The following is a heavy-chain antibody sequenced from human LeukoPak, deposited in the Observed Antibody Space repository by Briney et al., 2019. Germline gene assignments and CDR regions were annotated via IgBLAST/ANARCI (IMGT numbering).Heavy chain of an antibody. J-gene: IGHJ4*02. CDR2: INPRGGTT. Sequence: ASVKVSCKTSGYTFTTYYIHWVRQAPGQGLEWLGIINPRGGTTTYAQKFQGRVTMTRDTSTSTVYMELNTLRSEDTAVYYCARGSNYYYDVTADYPRYWGQGTLVTVSS. CDR1: GYTFTTYY. D-gene: IGHD3-22*01. V-gene: IGHV1-46*01. CDR3: ARGSNYYYDVTADYPRY.